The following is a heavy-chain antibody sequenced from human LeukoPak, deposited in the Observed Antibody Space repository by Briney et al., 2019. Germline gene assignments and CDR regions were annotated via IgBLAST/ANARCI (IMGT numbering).Heavy chain of an antibody. Sequence: ASVKVSCKASGYTFTSYDINWVRQAPGQGLEWMGGIIPIFGTANYAQRFQGRVTITTDESTSTAYMELSSLRSEDTAVYYCAREAVFSPGVPAARDAFDIWGQGTMVTVSS. V-gene: IGHV1-69*05. J-gene: IGHJ3*02. CDR1: GYTFTSYD. CDR3: AREAVFSPGVPAARDAFDI. CDR2: IIPIFGTA. D-gene: IGHD2-2*01.